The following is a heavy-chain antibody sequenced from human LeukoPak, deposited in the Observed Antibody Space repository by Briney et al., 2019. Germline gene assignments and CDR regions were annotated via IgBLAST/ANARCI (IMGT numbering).Heavy chain of an antibody. CDR1: GFTFSSSA. V-gene: IGHV3-23*01. D-gene: IGHD4-17*01. CDR3: GKDPNGDYIGAFDF. Sequence: GGSLRLSCAASGFTFSSSAMTWVRQAPEKGLEWVSSITGSGGYANYADSVKGRFTISRDNSKNTLYLQMNSLRVDDTAVYYCGKDPNGDYIGAFDFWGQGTMVTVSS. CDR2: ITGSGGYA. J-gene: IGHJ3*01.